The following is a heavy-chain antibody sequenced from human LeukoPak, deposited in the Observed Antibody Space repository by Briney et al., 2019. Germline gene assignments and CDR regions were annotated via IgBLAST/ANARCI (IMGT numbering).Heavy chain of an antibody. J-gene: IGHJ4*02. CDR3: AKDESFGYYDFWGGSNDY. Sequence: GGSLRLSCAASGFTFSSYAMSWVRQAPGKGLEWVSAISGSGGSTYYADSVKGRFTISRDNSKNTLYLQMNSLRAEDTAVYYCAKDESFGYYDFWGGSNDYWGQGTLVTVSS. CDR2: ISGSGGST. V-gene: IGHV3-23*01. D-gene: IGHD3-3*01. CDR1: GFTFSSYA.